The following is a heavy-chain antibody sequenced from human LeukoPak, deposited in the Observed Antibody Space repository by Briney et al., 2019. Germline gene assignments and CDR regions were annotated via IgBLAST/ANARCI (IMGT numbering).Heavy chain of an antibody. CDR1: GFTFSSYW. CDR2: IKQGGSEK. D-gene: IGHD6-13*01. J-gene: IGHJ6*02. Sequence: PGGSLRLSCAASGFTFSSYWMSWVRQAPGKGLEWVANIKQGGSEKYYVDSVEGRFTISRDNAKNSLYLQMNSLRAEDTAVYYCARDGSSSYYYYYYGMDVWGQGTTVTVSS. V-gene: IGHV3-7*03. CDR3: ARDGSSSYYYYYYGMDV.